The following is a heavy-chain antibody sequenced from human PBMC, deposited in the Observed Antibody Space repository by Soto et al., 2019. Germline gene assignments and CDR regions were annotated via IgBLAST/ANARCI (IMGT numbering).Heavy chain of an antibody. Sequence: PGASLKISCKGSGYSFTPSWIRWVRQMPGKGLECMGIIYPGDSDTRYSPSFQGKFTISADKSITTAYLQWSSLKASDTALDFCARQSDDSSNWFDPWGQGTLVTFSS. V-gene: IGHV5-51*01. J-gene: IGHJ5*02. CDR2: IYPGDSDT. D-gene: IGHD6-6*01. CDR1: GYSFTPSW. CDR3: ARQSDDSSNWFDP.